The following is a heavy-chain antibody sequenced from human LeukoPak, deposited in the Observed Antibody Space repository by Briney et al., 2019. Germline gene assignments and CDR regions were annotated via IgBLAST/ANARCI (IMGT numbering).Heavy chain of an antibody. Sequence: PSETLSLTCTVSGGSISSSSYYWGWIRQPPGKGLEWIGSIYYSGSTYYNPSLKSRVTISVDTSKNQFSLKLSSVTAADTAVYYCARMFIAAAGSGEDAFDIWGQGTMVTVSS. V-gene: IGHV4-39*07. D-gene: IGHD6-13*01. CDR3: ARMFIAAAGSGEDAFDI. J-gene: IGHJ3*02. CDR2: IYYSGST. CDR1: GGSISSSSYY.